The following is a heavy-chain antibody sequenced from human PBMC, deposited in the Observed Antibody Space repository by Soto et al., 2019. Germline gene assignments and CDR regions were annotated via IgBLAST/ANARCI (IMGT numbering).Heavy chain of an antibody. D-gene: IGHD7-27*01. CDR2: INHSGNT. Sequence: SETLSLTCAVYGGSFSGYYWSWIRQPPGKGLEWIGEINHSGNTRYNPSLKSRVTISKDTSKNELSLKLNSVTVADTAVYYCATCQLGEYYYAMDIWGQGTTVTVSS. CDR3: ATCQLGEYYYAMDI. V-gene: IGHV4-34*01. J-gene: IGHJ6*02. CDR1: GGSFSGYY.